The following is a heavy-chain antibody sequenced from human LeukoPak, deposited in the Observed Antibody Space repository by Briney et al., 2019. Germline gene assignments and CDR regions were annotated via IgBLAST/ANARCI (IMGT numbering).Heavy chain of an antibody. CDR2: IYYSGST. CDR3: ARAKYDFWSGYYTWWFDP. CDR1: GGSISSYY. D-gene: IGHD3-3*01. Sequence: SETLSLTCTVSGGSISSYYWSWIRQPPGKGLEWIGYIYYSGSTNYNPSLKSRVTISVDTSKNQFSLKLSSVTAADTVVYYCARAKYDFWSGYYTWWFDPWGQGTLVTVSS. V-gene: IGHV4-59*01. J-gene: IGHJ5*02.